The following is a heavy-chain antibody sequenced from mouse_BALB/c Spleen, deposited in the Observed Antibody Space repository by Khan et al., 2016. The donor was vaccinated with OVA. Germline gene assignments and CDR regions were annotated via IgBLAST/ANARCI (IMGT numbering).Heavy chain of an antibody. J-gene: IGHJ4*01. CDR3: ARPPYFSYTLDH. CDR1: GYTFTNYG. D-gene: IGHD2-10*01. V-gene: IGHV9-3-1*01. CDR2: INTYTGEP. Sequence: QIQLVQSGPELKKPGETVKISCKASGYTFTNYGMNWVKQSPGKALKWMGWINTYTGEPTYADDFKGRFAFSLETSANTAYLQINNLKNEDTAPYFCARPPYFSYTLDHWGQGTSVTVSS.